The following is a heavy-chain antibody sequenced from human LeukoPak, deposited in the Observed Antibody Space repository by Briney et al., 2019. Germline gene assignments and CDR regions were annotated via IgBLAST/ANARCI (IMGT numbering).Heavy chain of an antibody. V-gene: IGHV4-39*07. D-gene: IGHD6-19*01. CDR1: GGSISNYY. J-gene: IGHJ4*02. CDR2: IYYSGNT. CDR3: ARAADSGLIDY. Sequence: PSETLSLTCTVSGGSISNYYWGWIRQPPGMGLGWIGSIYYSGNTYYNPSLKSRVTISLDTSKNQFSLNLNSVTAADTALYFCARAADSGLIDYWGQGILVIVSS.